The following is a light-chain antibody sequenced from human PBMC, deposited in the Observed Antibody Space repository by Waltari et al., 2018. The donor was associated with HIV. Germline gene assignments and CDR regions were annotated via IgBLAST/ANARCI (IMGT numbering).Light chain of an antibody. V-gene: IGKV3-15*01. CDR1: QRHSSN. CDR2: CPS. Sequence: EIVMTQSPATLPVSPGERPTLSCRATQRHSSNLPWYQQKPGQAPSLLIYCPSTRATGIPDRLSGSGSGTEFTLTITSLQSEDFAVYYCQQYNNWTPITFGQGTRLEIK. J-gene: IGKJ5*01. CDR3: QQYNNWTPIT.